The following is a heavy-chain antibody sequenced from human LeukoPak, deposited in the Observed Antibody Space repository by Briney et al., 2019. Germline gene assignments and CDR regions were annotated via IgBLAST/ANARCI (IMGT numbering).Heavy chain of an antibody. CDR3: ARGGDGSGSYYLYAFDI. J-gene: IGHJ3*02. Sequence: GGSLRLSCADSGFTLSRYSMKWVRQARGKGVEWGSYISSSRRYIYYAVSVKVRFTLSRHNAKNSLYLQMSSLRAEDTAVYYCARGGDGSGSYYLYAFDIWGQGTMVTVSS. CDR2: ISSSRRYI. CDR1: GFTLSRYS. V-gene: IGHV3-21*01. D-gene: IGHD3-10*01.